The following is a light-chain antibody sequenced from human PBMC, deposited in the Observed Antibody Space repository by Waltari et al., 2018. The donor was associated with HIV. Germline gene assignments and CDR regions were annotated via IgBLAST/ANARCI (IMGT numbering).Light chain of an antibody. J-gene: IGLJ3*02. CDR2: DVN. V-gene: IGLV2-14*03. CDR1: SSDVGGYNY. CDR3: SSYTSSTTWV. Sequence: QSALTQPASVSGPPGQSITISCSGTSSDVGGYNYVSWYQQHPGKAPKLMIYDVNNRPSGVSNRFSGSKSGNTASLTISGLQAEDESDYYCSSYTSSTTWVFGGGTKLTVL.